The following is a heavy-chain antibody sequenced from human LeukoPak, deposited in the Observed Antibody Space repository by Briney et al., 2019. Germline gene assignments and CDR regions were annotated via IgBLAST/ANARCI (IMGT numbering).Heavy chain of an antibody. Sequence: KPSETLSLTCTVSGRSISSSSYNWGWIRQPPGKGLDWIGSIYYSGSTYYNPSLKSRVTISVETSKNLFSLKLSSVTAADTAVYYCARLTGYMIEDYFDYWGQGTLVTVSS. CDR2: IYYSGST. J-gene: IGHJ4*02. V-gene: IGHV4-39*07. CDR3: ARLTGYMIEDYFDY. D-gene: IGHD3-22*01. CDR1: GRSISSSSYN.